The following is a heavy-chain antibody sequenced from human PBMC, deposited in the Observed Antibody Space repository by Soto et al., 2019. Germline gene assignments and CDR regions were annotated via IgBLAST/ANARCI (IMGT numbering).Heavy chain of an antibody. CDR2: ISDDGASI. V-gene: IGHV3-48*03. D-gene: IGHD5-18*01. CDR1: GFSFSSFA. Sequence: LSCEASGFSFSSFAMNWVRQAPGRGLEWVSYISDDGASIYYADSLKGRFTISRDNAKNSLSLQMNNLRAEDTAVYYCARENSVQAWLHHFDHWGLGTLVTV. J-gene: IGHJ4*02. CDR3: ARENSVQAWLHHFDH.